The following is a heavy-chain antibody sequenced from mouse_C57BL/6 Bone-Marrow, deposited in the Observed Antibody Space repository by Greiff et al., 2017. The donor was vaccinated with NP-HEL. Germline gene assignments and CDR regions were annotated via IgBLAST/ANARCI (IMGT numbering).Heavy chain of an antibody. V-gene: IGHV1-52*01. CDR2: IDPSDSET. J-gene: IGHJ3*01. CDR3: AREGVSFAY. CDR1: GAEGRSCW. Sequence: QVQLQQPGAELVRRGSSVKLYCKADGAEGRSCWLDVVKQSPIQGLEWIGNIDPSDSETHYNQKFKDKATLTVDKSSSTAYMQLSSLTSEDSAVYYCAREGVSFAYWGQGTLVTVSA.